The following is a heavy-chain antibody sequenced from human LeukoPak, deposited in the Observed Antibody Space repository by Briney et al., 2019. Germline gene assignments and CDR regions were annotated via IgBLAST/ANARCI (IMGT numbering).Heavy chain of an antibody. CDR3: ASFRLQSTTPGGFDY. J-gene: IGHJ4*02. D-gene: IGHD4-11*01. CDR1: GYTFTSYG. Sequence: ASVKVSCKASGYTFTSYGISWVRQAPGQGLEWMGWISAYNGNTNYAQKLQGRVTMTTDTSTSTAYMEVRSLRSDDTAVYYCASFRLQSTTPGGFDYWGQGTLVTVSS. CDR2: ISAYNGNT. V-gene: IGHV1-18*01.